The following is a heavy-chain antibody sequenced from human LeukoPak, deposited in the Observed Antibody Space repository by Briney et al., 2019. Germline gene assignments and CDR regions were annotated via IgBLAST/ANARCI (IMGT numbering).Heavy chain of an antibody. CDR2: IYYSGST. J-gene: IGHJ5*02. Sequence: KSSETLSLTCTVSGGSISSYYWSWLRQPPGKGLEWIGYIYYSGSTNYNPSLKSRVTISVDTSKNQFSLKLSSVTAADTAVYYCARVVGGMTNWFDPWGQGTLVTVSS. D-gene: IGHD3-16*01. V-gene: IGHV4-59*01. CDR1: GGSISSYY. CDR3: ARVVGGMTNWFDP.